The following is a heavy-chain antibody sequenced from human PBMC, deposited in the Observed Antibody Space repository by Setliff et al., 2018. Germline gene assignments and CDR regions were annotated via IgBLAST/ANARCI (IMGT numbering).Heavy chain of an antibody. V-gene: IGHV4-39*01. CDR2: SGIT. Sequence: PSETLSLTCSVSGDSISSSSYYWGDPPAPRKGSGVDWEYSGITYYSPSLKSRVIVSVDTSKNQFSLKLSSVTAADTAVYYCARLPGYCNGGNCYGYYTFDIWGQGTMVTVSS. CDR1: GDSISSSSYY. D-gene: IGHD2-15*01. CDR3: ARLPGYCNGGNCYGYYTFDI. J-gene: IGHJ3*02.